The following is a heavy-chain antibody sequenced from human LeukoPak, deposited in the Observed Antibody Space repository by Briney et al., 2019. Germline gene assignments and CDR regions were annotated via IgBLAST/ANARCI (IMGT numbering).Heavy chain of an antibody. CDR2: ISAYNGNT. CDR3: ARDLPGHSSSSGRGYFDY. Sequence: GASVKVSCKASGYTFTSYGISWVRQAPGQGLEWMGWISAYNGNTNYAQKLQGRVTMTTDTSTSTAYMELRSLRSDDTAVYYCARDLPGHSSSSGRGYFDYWGQGTLVTVSS. CDR1: GYTFTSYG. V-gene: IGHV1-18*01. D-gene: IGHD6-6*01. J-gene: IGHJ4*02.